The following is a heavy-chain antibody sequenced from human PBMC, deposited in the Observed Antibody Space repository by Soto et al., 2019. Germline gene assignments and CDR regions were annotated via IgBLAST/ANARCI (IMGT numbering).Heavy chain of an antibody. CDR2: IYYSGST. D-gene: IGHD6-13*01. CDR1: GGSISSGGYY. V-gene: IGHV4-31*03. J-gene: IGHJ6*02. CDR3: ARVAFSSPRVGYYYYYGMDV. Sequence: PSETLSLTCTVSGGSISSGGYYWSWIRQHPGKGLEWIGYIYYSGSTYYNPSLKSRVTISVDTSKNQFSLKLSSVTAADTAVYYCARVAFSSPRVGYYYYYGMDVWGQGTTVTVS.